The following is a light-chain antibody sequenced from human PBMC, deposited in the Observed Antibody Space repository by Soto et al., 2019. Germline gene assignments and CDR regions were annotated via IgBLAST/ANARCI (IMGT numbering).Light chain of an antibody. CDR3: EQASTFPYS. V-gene: IGKV3-15*01. Sequence: EVVMRQSPASLSVSPGDGATLSCRASQGIGDTLAWYQHKPGQTPRLLIYDTSTRATGVPTRFSGSRSGAEFALTISSLQPDDSATYYCEQASTFPYSFGQGTKVDIK. CDR1: QGIGDT. CDR2: DTS. J-gene: IGKJ2*03.